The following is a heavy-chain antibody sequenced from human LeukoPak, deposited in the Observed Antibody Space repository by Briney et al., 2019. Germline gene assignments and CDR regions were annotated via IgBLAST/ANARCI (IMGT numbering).Heavy chain of an antibody. D-gene: IGHD3-22*01. J-gene: IGHJ1*01. CDR1: GGTFSSYA. Sequence: SVKVSCKASGGTFSSYAISWVRQAPGQGLEWMGRIIPIFGTANYAQKFQGRVTITTDESTSTAYMELSSLRSEDTAVYYCARQDSSGYSEYFQHWGQGTLVTVSS. CDR3: ARQDSSGYSEYFQH. V-gene: IGHV1-69*05. CDR2: IIPIFGTA.